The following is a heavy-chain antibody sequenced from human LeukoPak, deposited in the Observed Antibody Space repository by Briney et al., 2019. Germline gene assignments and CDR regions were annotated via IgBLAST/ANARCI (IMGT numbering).Heavy chain of an antibody. D-gene: IGHD6-13*01. J-gene: IGHJ4*02. V-gene: IGHV3-23*01. CDR3: AKDHGSSDWYYFDY. CDR1: GFTFSSYA. CDR2: ISGSGGST. Sequence: GGSLRLSCAASGFTFSSYAMSWVRQAPGKGLEWVSAISGSGGSTYYADSVKGRFTISRDNFKNTLYLQMNTLRADDTAVYYCAKDHGSSDWYYFDYWGQGTLVTVSS.